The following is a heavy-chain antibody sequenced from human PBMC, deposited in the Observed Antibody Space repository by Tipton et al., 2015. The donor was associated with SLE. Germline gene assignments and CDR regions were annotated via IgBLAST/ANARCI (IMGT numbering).Heavy chain of an antibody. Sequence: SLRLSCAASGFTFSSYEMNWVRQAPGKGLERVSYISSSGSTIYYADSVKGRFTISRDNAKNSLYLQMNSLRAEDTAVYYCASSPDIVVVPAAIRDYWGQGTLVTVSS. CDR1: GFTFSSYE. V-gene: IGHV3-48*03. D-gene: IGHD2-2*01. J-gene: IGHJ4*02. CDR2: ISSSGSTI. CDR3: ASSPDIVVVPAAIRDY.